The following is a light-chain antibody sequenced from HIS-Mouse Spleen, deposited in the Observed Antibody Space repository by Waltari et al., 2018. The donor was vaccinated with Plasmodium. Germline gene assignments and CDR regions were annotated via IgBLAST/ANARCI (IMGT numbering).Light chain of an antibody. Sequence: SYELTQPPSVSVSPGQTARLAGTGDALPKKYAYWYQQKSGQAPVLVIYEDSKRPSGIPERFSGSSSGTMATLTISGAQVEDEADYYCYSTDSSGNHRVFGGGTKLTVL. J-gene: IGLJ3*02. CDR3: YSTDSSGNHRV. V-gene: IGLV3-10*01. CDR2: EDS. CDR1: ALPKKY.